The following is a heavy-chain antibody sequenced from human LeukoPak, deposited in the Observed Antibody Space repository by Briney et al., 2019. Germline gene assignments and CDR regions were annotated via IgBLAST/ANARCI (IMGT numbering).Heavy chain of an antibody. CDR3: ARSPSLYYFEN. CDR1: GFPVGRSY. CDR2: IYSGGPT. V-gene: IGHV3-66*02. Sequence: GGSLRLSCAASGFPVGRSYMTWVRQAPGKGLDWVSTIYSGGPTYYADSVKGRFTISRDNSKNTLYILMNSLRIEDTAVYYCARSPSLYYFENWGQGTLVTVSS. J-gene: IGHJ4*02.